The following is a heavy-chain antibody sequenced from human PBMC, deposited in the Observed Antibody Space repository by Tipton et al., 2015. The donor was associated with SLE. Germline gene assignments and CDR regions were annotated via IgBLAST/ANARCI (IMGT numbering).Heavy chain of an antibody. V-gene: IGHV3-21*01. Sequence: SLRLSCAASGFDFYTSTMNWVRQAPGKGLEWVSSIGRTGSDRYYADFVKGRFTISRDNAKSSLYLQMNSLRDDDTAIYYCARDYGDYGVGFDYWGQGILVTVSS. CDR1: GFDFYTST. D-gene: IGHD4-17*01. CDR2: IGRTGSDR. CDR3: ARDYGDYGVGFDY. J-gene: IGHJ4*02.